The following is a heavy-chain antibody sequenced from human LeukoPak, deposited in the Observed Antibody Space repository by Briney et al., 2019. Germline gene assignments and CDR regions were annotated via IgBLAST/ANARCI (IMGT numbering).Heavy chain of an antibody. Sequence: ASVKVSCKASGYTFTSYYMHWVRQAPGQGLERMGIINPSGGSTSYAQKFQGRVTMTRDTSTSTVYMELSSLRSEDTAVYYCARDLVVPSGSYAFDIWGQGTMVTVSS. J-gene: IGHJ3*02. D-gene: IGHD1-26*01. CDR1: GYTFTSYY. CDR2: INPSGGST. CDR3: ARDLVVPSGSYAFDI. V-gene: IGHV1-46*01.